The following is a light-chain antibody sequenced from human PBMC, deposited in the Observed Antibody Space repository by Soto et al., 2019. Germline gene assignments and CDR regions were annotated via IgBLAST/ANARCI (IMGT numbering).Light chain of an antibody. Sequence: EIVLTQSPGTLSLSPGERATLCCRASQSVSSYYLAWYQQKPGQPPRLLIYAASSRATGIPDRFSGGGSGTDFPLPITTLEPEDFAVYSCQQCGSSPWPFGQGTKV. J-gene: IGKJ1*01. CDR1: QSVSSYY. CDR2: AAS. CDR3: QQCGSSPWP. V-gene: IGKV3-20*01.